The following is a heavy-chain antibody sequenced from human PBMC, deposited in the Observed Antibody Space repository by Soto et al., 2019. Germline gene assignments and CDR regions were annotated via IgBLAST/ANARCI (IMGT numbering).Heavy chain of an antibody. J-gene: IGHJ4*02. V-gene: IGHV3-23*01. CDR3: ARGGCARSSCSCDW. CDR2: ISGAGGVT. CDR1: GFTFNQYA. Sequence: ELQVLESGGGLVQSGGSLRLSCAASGFTFNQYAMNWVRRAPGKGLDWVSAISGAGGVTEYADSVQGRFTISRDNSKKTVYLDMNSLRVEDTAIYYCARGGCARSSCSCDWWGQGTLVTVS. D-gene: IGHD6-13*01.